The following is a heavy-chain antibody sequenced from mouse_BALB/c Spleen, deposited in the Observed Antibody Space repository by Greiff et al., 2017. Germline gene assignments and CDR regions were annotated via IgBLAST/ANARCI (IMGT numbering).Heavy chain of an antibody. V-gene: IGHV5-17*02. CDR1: GFTFSSFG. D-gene: IGHD2-1*01. J-gene: IGHJ2*01. Sequence: EVQGVESGGGLVQPGGSRKLSCAASGFTFSSFGMHWVRQAPEKGLEWVAYISSGSSTIYYADTVKGRFTISRDNPKNTLFLQMTSLRSEDTAMDYCARGYGAGNHFDYWGQGTTLTVSS. CDR2: ISSGSSTI. CDR3: ARGYGAGNHFDY.